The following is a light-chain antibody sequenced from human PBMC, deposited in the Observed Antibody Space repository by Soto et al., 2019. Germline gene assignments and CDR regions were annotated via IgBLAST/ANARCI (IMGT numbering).Light chain of an antibody. Sequence: HSVLTQTRSASGTPGQRVTISCSGSSSNIGINTVNWYQQLPGTAPKLLIHANNQRPSGVPDRFSGSKSGTSASLAISWLQSEEADYYCAAWDDSLNGYVFGTGTKVTVL. CDR3: AAWDDSLNGYV. CDR1: SSNIGINT. J-gene: IGLJ1*01. V-gene: IGLV1-44*01. CDR2: ANN.